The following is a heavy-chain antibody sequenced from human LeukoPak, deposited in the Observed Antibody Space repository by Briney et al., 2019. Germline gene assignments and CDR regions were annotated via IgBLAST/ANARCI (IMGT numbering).Heavy chain of an antibody. CDR2: IYASGST. Sequence: KPSETLSLTCTVSSGSISGSYYWSWIRQSAGKGLEWIGRIYASGSTSYDPSLKSRVTISVDKSNNQFSLMVTSVTAADTAVYYCARGKQNAVDYWGQGILVTVSS. D-gene: IGHD1-1*01. V-gene: IGHV4-4*07. J-gene: IGHJ4*02. CDR3: ARGKQNAVDY. CDR1: SGSISGSYY.